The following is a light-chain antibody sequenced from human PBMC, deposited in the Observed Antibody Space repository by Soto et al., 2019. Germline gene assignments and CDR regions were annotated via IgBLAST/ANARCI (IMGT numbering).Light chain of an antibody. CDR1: SSNIGGNS. CDR2: AVT. J-gene: IGLJ1*01. V-gene: IGLV2-14*01. CDR3: SSYTSSSTL. Sequence: QSVLTQPPSVSAAPGQRVTISCSGSSSNIGGNSVSWYQQLPGKAPNLMIYAVTDRPSGVSSRFSGSKSGNTASLTISGLQAEDEADYYCSSYTSSSTLFGTGTKVTVL.